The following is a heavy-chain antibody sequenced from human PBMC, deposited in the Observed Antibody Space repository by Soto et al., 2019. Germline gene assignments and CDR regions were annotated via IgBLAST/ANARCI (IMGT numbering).Heavy chain of an antibody. CDR1: GGTFSSYA. CDR2: IIPIFGTA. CDR3: ARSRASCFTIFACSFDY. V-gene: IGHV1-69*01. D-gene: IGHD3-3*01. Sequence: QVQLVQSGAEVKKPGSSVKVSCKASGGTFSSYAISWVRQAPGQGLEWMGGIIPIFGTANYAQKFQGRVTTTEDESTSTAYMGLRRLRSEDTALYYCARSRASCFTIFACSFDYWGQGTLVTVSS. J-gene: IGHJ4*02.